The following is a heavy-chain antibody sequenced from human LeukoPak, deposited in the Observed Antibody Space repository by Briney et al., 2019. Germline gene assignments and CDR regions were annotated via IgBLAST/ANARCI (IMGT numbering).Heavy chain of an antibody. Sequence: ASVKVSCKASGYTFTSYGISWVRQAPGQGLEWMGWISAYNGNTNYAQELQGRVTMTTDTSTSTAYMELRSLRSDDTAVYYCAREPPYYYGSGSYCFDYWGQGTLVTVSS. CDR2: ISAYNGNT. D-gene: IGHD3-10*01. CDR3: AREPPYYYGSGSYCFDY. J-gene: IGHJ4*02. CDR1: GYTFTSYG. V-gene: IGHV1-18*01.